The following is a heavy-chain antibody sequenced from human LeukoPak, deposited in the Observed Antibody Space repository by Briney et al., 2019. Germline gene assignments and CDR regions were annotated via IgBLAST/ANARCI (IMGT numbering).Heavy chain of an antibody. CDR2: ISGSGGST. J-gene: IGHJ6*02. CDR1: GFTFSSYA. V-gene: IGHV3-23*01. D-gene: IGHD2-8*01. CDR3: AKEWSGRGPMDV. Sequence: GGSLRLSCAASGFTFSSYAMNWVRQAPGKGLEWVSTISGSGGSTYSADSVEGRFTISRDNSKNTLYLQMNSLRAEDTAVYYCAKEWSGRGPMDVWGQGTTVTVSS.